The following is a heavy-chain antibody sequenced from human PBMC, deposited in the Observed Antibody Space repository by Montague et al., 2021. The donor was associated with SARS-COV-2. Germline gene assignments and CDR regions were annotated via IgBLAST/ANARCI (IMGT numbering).Heavy chain of an antibody. Sequence: SETLSLTCTVSGGSISSSSYYWGWIRQPPRKGLEWIGSIYYSGSTYYNPSLKSRVPISVDTSKNQFSLKLSSVTAADTAVYYCARLASGWWELTLDYWGQGTRVTVSS. J-gene: IGHJ4*02. CDR2: IYYSGST. CDR3: ARLASGWWELTLDY. D-gene: IGHD2-15*01. V-gene: IGHV4-39*01. CDR1: GGSISSSSYY.